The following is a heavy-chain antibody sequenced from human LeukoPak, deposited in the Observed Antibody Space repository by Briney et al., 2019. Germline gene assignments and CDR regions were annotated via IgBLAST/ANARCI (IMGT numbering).Heavy chain of an antibody. D-gene: IGHD6-6*01. CDR2: INTNTGSP. CDR1: GYTFTNYA. CDR3: ARGSSSEIH. V-gene: IGHV7-4-1*02. Sequence: ASVTVSCTASGYTFTNYAMNWVRQAPGQGLEWMGWINTNTGSPTYAQGFTGRFVFSLDTSVSTAYLQITSLKAEDTGVYYCARGSSSEIHWGQGTLVTVSS. J-gene: IGHJ4*02.